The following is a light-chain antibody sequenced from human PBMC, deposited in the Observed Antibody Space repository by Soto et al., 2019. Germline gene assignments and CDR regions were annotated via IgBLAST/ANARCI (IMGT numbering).Light chain of an antibody. Sequence: IVLTQSPVTLSLSPGERATLSCRARQSVGSNLAWYQQKPGQAPRLLIYGASTRATGIPARFSGSGSETEFTLTISSLQAEDSAVYFCQQYNNWPTWTFGQGTRWIS. J-gene: IGKJ1*01. V-gene: IGKV3-15*01. CDR1: QSVGSN. CDR3: QQYNNWPTWT. CDR2: GAS.